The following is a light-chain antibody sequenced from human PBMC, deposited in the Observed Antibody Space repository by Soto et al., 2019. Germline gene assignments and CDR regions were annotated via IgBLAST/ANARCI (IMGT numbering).Light chain of an antibody. Sequence: PGESATLSCGASQSVSSRFLAWYQQKPGRAPRVLIYDASTRATGVPDRFSGSGSGTDFTLTISRLEPEDFAVYYCQQRSNWPPALTFGGGTKVEIK. CDR2: DAS. CDR3: QQRSNWPPALT. CDR1: QSVSSRF. J-gene: IGKJ4*01. V-gene: IGKV3D-20*02.